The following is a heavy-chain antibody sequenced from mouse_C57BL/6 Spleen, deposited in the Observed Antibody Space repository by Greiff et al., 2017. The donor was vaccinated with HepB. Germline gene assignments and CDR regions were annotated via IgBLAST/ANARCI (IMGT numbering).Heavy chain of an antibody. J-gene: IGHJ4*01. Sequence: EVKLMESGPELVKPGASVKIPCKASGYTFTDYNMDWVKQSHGKSLEWIGDINPNNGGTIYNQKFKGKATLTVDKSSSTAYMELRSLTSEDTAVYYYARSGSKYYAMDYWGQGTSVTVSS. V-gene: IGHV1-18*01. CDR2: INPNNGGT. D-gene: IGHD3-1*01. CDR3: ARSGSKYYAMDY. CDR1: GYTFTDYN.